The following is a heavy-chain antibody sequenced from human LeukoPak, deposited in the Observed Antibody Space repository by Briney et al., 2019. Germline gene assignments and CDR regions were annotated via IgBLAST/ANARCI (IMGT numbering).Heavy chain of an antibody. CDR1: GFTFSNYA. J-gene: IGHJ5*02. V-gene: IGHV3-23*01. Sequence: GGSLRLSCAASGFTFSNYAMTWVRLAPGKGLEWVSGISNSGGGTYYADSVKGRFTISRDNSKNTLYLQMNSLRAEDTAVYYCAKDPIVVVVAANNWFDPWGQGTLVTVSS. D-gene: IGHD2-15*01. CDR3: AKDPIVVVVAANNWFDP. CDR2: ISNSGGGT.